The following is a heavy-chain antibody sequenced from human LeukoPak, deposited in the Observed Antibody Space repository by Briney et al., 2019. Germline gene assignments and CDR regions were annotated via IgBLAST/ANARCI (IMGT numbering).Heavy chain of an antibody. D-gene: IGHD6-19*01. CDR1: GFLFSFSW. V-gene: IGHV3-7*03. Sequence: GGSVTLLCGAWGFLFSFSWEMWLRQAPGEAVEGVANKKQGGSDKYYVDSVKGRFTISRDKARNSLYLQMNSLRAEDTAVYYCTLVQVAGVFDYWGQGTLVTVSS. CDR2: KKQGGSDK. J-gene: IGHJ4*02. CDR3: TLVQVAGVFDY.